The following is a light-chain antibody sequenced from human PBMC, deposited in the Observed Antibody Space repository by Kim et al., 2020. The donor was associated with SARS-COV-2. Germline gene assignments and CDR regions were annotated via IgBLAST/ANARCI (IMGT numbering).Light chain of an antibody. CDR2: GEN. Sequence: SSELTQDPAVSVALGQTVRITCQGASLRIYSASWYQQKPGQAPVLVIYGENSRPSGIADRFSGSNSGHAVSLTITGAQADDEADYYCSSRDSSGDHWVFG. CDR3: SSRDSSGDHWV. CDR1: SLRIYS. V-gene: IGLV3-19*01. J-gene: IGLJ3*02.